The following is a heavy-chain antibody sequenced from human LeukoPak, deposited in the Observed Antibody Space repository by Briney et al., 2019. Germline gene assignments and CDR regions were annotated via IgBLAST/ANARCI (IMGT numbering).Heavy chain of an antibody. Sequence: GGSLRLSCAASGFTFSSYAMSWVRQAPGKGLEWVANIKQDGSEKYYVDSVKGRFTISRDNAKNSLYLQMNSLRAEDTAVYYCARELEHTDYWGQGTLVTVSS. V-gene: IGHV3-7*01. CDR3: ARELEHTDY. J-gene: IGHJ4*02. D-gene: IGHD1/OR15-1a*01. CDR2: IKQDGSEK. CDR1: GFTFSSYA.